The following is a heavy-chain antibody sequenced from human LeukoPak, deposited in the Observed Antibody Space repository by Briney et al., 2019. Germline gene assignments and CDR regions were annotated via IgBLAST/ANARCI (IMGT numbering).Heavy chain of an antibody. CDR1: GYTFTGHY. V-gene: IGHV1-46*01. CDR3: ARDVTMVRGVHNWFDP. D-gene: IGHD3-10*01. CDR2: INPSGGST. J-gene: IGHJ5*02. Sequence: ASVKVSCKTSGYTFTGHYMHWVRQAPGQGLEWMGIINPSGGSTSYAQKFQGRVTMTRDTSTSTVYMELSSLRSEDTAVYYCARDVTMVRGVHNWFDPWGQGTLVTVSS.